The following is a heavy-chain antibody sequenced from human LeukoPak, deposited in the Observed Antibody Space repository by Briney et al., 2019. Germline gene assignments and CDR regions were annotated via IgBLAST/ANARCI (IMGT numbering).Heavy chain of an antibody. CDR3: ARARKRYSSSWYFDY. Sequence: SVKVSCKASGGTFSSYAIGWVRQAPGQGLEWMGRIIPIFGTANYAQKFQGRVTITTDESTSTAYMELSSLRSEDTAVYYCARARKRYSSSWYFDYWGQGTLVTVSS. D-gene: IGHD6-13*01. CDR2: IIPIFGTA. CDR1: GGTFSSYA. J-gene: IGHJ4*02. V-gene: IGHV1-69*05.